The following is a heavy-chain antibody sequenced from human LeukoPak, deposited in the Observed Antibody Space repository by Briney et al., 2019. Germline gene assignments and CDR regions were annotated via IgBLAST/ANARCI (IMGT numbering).Heavy chain of an antibody. V-gene: IGHV4-31*03. CDR3: ARRQYHYYGMDV. D-gene: IGHD2-2*01. CDR2: IYYSGST. J-gene: IGHJ6*02. Sequence: SETLSLTCTVSGGSISSGGYYWSWIRQHPGKGLEWIGYIYYSGSTYYNPSLKSRVTISVDTSKNQFSLNLSSVTAADTAVYYCARRQYHYYGMDVWGQGTTVTVSS. CDR1: GGSISSGGYY.